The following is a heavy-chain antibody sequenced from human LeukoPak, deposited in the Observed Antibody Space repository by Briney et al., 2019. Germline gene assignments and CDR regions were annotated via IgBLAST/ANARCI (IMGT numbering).Heavy chain of an antibody. Sequence: PGRALRLSRIGSGFTFGDYTMSWVRPAPRKGVEWVGFIKSKTYGGKTEYAASGKGKFTSSRDDSKRIAYLQMNSLKTEDTAVYYCSRCATNSCTFEYWGKGTLGTASS. V-gene: IGHV3-49*04. CDR2: IKSKTYGGKT. J-gene: IGHJ4*02. CDR1: GFTFGDYT. CDR3: SRCATNSCTFEY. D-gene: IGHD1-26*01.